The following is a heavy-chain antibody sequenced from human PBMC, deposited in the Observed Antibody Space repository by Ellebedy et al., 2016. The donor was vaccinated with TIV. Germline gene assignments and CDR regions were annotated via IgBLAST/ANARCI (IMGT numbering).Heavy chain of an antibody. V-gene: IGHV4-39*01. D-gene: IGHD6-13*01. CDR2: IYYSGST. CDR1: GGSISSSSYY. J-gene: IGHJ4*02. Sequence: SETLSLTCTVSGGSISSSSYYWGWIRQPPGKGLEWIGSIYYSGSTYYNPSLKSRVTISVDTSKNQFSLKLGSVTAADTAVYYCARTGIAAAGTVHFDYWGQGTLVTVSS. CDR3: ARTGIAAAGTVHFDY.